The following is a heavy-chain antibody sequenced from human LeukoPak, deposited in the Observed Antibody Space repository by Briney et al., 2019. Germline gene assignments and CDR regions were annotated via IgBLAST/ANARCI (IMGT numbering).Heavy chain of an antibody. Sequence: SQTLSLTCAISGDSVSSNSAAWNWIRQSPSRGLEWLGRTYYRSKWYNDYAVSVKSRITINPDTSKNQFSLQLNSVTPEDTAVYYCARESIAAAGPSHYYYYYGMDVWGQGTTVTVSS. J-gene: IGHJ6*02. D-gene: IGHD6-13*01. V-gene: IGHV6-1*01. CDR1: GDSVSSNSAA. CDR3: ARESIAAAGPSHYYYYYGMDV. CDR2: TYYRSKWYN.